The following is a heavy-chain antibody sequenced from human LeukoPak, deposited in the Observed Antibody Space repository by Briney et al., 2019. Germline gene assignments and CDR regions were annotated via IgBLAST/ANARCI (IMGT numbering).Heavy chain of an antibody. CDR3: ASSPGQQLAMGMGIDY. J-gene: IGHJ4*02. V-gene: IGHV3-33*01. CDR2: IWHDGGKR. Sequence: GGSLRLSCAASGFTFSYYGMQWVRQAPGKGLEWVALIWHDGGKRYYADSVKGRFTISRDNSKNTLYLQMTTLRAEDTAVYYCASSPGQQLAMGMGIDYWGQGTLVTVSS. CDR1: GFTFSYYG. D-gene: IGHD6-13*01.